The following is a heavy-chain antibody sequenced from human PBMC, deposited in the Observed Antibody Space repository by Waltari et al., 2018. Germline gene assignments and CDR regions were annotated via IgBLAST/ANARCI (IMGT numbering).Heavy chain of an antibody. V-gene: IGHV3-7*01. CDR1: GFTFSSYW. CDR2: IKQDGSEK. CDR3: ASSGRSSSSSWHDY. Sequence: GGGLVQPGGSLRLSCAASGFTFSSYWMSWVRQAPGKGLEWVANIKQDGSEKYYVDSVKGRFTISRDNAKNSLYLQMNSLRAEDTAVYYCASSGRSSSSSWHDYWGQGTLVTV. D-gene: IGHD6-6*01. J-gene: IGHJ4*02.